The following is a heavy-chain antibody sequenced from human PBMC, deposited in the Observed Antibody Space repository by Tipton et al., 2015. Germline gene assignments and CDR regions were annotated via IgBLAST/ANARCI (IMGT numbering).Heavy chain of an antibody. D-gene: IGHD2-21*02. CDR1: GFTFSSYS. J-gene: IGHJ6*02. V-gene: IGHV3-21*01. Sequence: SLRLSCAASGFTFSSYSLSWVRQVPGKGLEWVSTISPSSTYIYYSDSVKGRFTISRDNAKNSLYLEMNHLRAEDTAVYFCASAAPYISMTDPYYGMDVWGQGTTVAVSS. CDR3: ASAAPYISMTDPYYGMDV. CDR2: ISPSSTYI.